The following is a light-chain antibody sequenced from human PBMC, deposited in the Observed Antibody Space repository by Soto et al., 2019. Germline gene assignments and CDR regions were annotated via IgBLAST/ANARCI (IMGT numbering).Light chain of an antibody. V-gene: IGKV1-5*01. CDR1: QSISSW. J-gene: IGKJ1*01. CDR2: DAS. Sequence: DIQVTQSPSTLAASVGDRVTITCRASQSISSWLAWYQQKPGKDTKLLIYDASSLESGVPSRFSGSASGTEFTITISSLQPDDFETYFCQQYSTYSWTFGKGTTGDNK. CDR3: QQYSTYSWT.